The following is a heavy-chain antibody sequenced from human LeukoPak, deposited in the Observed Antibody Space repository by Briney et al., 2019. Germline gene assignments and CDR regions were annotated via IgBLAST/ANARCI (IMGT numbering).Heavy chain of an antibody. CDR1: GYTFSAYY. CDR2: INPNSGGT. CDR3: ARFASVAHFDN. V-gene: IGHV1-2*04. D-gene: IGHD5-12*01. J-gene: IGHJ4*02. Sequence: ASVKVSCKASGYTFSAYYIQWVRQAPGQGLEWMGWINPNSGGTNYAQKFQGWVTMTTDTSTSTAYKELRRLRSDDTAVYYCARFASVAHFDNWGQGTLVTVSS.